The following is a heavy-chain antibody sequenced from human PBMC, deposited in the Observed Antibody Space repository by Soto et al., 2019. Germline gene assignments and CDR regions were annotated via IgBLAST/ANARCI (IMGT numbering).Heavy chain of an antibody. CDR2: IYSGGST. CDR1: GFTVSSNY. J-gene: IGHJ4*02. CDR3: ARVIGRYQDPYFDY. Sequence: GGSLRLSCAASGFTVSSNYMSWVRQAPGKGLEWVSVIYSGGSTYYADSVKGRFTISRDNSKSTLYLQMNSLRADDTALYYCARVIGRYQDPYFDYWGQGTLVTVSS. V-gene: IGHV3-53*01. D-gene: IGHD2-2*01.